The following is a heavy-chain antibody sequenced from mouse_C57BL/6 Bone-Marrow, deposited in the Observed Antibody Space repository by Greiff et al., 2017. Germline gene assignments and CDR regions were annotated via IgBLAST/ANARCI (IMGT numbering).Heavy chain of an antibody. Sequence: EVQLQESGPGLVKPSQSLSLTCSVTGYSITSGYYWNWIRQFPGNKLEWMGYISYDGSNNYNPSLKNRISITRDTSKNQFFLKLNSVTSEDTATYYCARGRDYYYGSSPAWFAYWGQGTLVTVSA. CDR1: GYSITSGYY. D-gene: IGHD1-1*01. V-gene: IGHV3-6*01. CDR3: ARGRDYYYGSSPAWFAY. J-gene: IGHJ3*01. CDR2: ISYDGSN.